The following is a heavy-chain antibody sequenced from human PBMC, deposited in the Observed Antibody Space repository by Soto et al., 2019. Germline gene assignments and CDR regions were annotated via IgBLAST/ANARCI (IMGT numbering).Heavy chain of an antibody. V-gene: IGHV1-24*01. D-gene: IGHD6-19*01. CDR3: ATLRIAVAGNYYYYGMDV. CDR1: GYTLTELS. CDR2: FDPEDGET. J-gene: IGHJ6*02. Sequence: ASVKVSCKGSGYTLTELSMHWVRQAPGEGLEWMGGFDPEDGETIYAQKFQGRVTMTEDTSTDTAYMELSSLRSEDTAVYYCATLRIAVAGNYYYYGMDVWGQGTTVTVSS.